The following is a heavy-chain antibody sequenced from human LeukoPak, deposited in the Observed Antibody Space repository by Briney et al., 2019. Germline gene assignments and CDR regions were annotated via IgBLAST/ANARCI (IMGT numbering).Heavy chain of an antibody. J-gene: IGHJ6*04. Sequence: PGGPLRPSCAASGFTFSDYWMPWVRQAPGKGLVWVSRINSDESSTTYADSVKGRFTISRDNAKNTLYLQVNSLRPEHTAVYDCARCFRGSSYSGMDVWGKGTTVTVSS. V-gene: IGHV3-74*01. CDR3: ARCFRGSSYSGMDV. D-gene: IGHD3-10*01. CDR1: GFTFSDYW. CDR2: INSDESST.